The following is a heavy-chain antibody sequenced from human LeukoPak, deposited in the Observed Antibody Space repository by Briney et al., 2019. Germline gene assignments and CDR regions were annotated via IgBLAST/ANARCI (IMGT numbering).Heavy chain of an antibody. CDR2: INPNSGGT. D-gene: IGHD5-12*01. CDR1: GYTFTGYY. Sequence: ASVTVSCKASGYTFTGYYMHWVRQAPGQGLEWMGWINPNSGGTNYAQKFQGWVTMTRDTSISTAYMELSRLRSDDTAVYYCAREGPTGGYGFDYWGQGTLVTVSS. V-gene: IGHV1-2*04. J-gene: IGHJ4*02. CDR3: AREGPTGGYGFDY.